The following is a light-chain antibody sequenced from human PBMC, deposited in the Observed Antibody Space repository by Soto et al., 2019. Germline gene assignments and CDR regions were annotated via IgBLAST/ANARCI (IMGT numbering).Light chain of an antibody. J-gene: IGLJ2*01. Sequence: QSALTQPASLSGSPGQSITISCTGTSSDVGSYNLVSWYQQHPGKAPKLMIYEVSKRPSGVSNRFSGSKSGNTASLTISGLQAEDEADYYCCSYAGSSNVVFGGGTKLTVL. V-gene: IGLV2-23*02. CDR2: EVS. CDR3: CSYAGSSNVV. CDR1: SSDVGSYNL.